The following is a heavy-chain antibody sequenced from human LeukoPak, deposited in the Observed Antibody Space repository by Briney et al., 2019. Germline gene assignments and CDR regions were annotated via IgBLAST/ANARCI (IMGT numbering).Heavy chain of an antibody. Sequence: PGGSLRLSCAASGFTVSSNYMSWVRQAPGKGLEWVSVIYSGGSTYYADSVKGRFTISRDNSKNTLYLQMNSLRAEDTAVYYCARDLGYCSSTSCHGGNWFDPWGQGTLVTVSS. V-gene: IGHV3-53*01. J-gene: IGHJ5*02. CDR2: IYSGGST. CDR1: GFTVSSNY. D-gene: IGHD2-2*01. CDR3: ARDLGYCSSTSCHGGNWFDP.